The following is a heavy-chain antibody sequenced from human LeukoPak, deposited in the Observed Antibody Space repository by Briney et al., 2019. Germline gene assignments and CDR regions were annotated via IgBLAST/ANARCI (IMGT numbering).Heavy chain of an antibody. CDR3: ARAAAAMVTGWYFDL. CDR1: GYTFTGYY. Sequence: ASVKVSCKASGYTFTGYYMHWVRRAPGQGLEWMGWINPNSGGTNYAQKFQGRVTMTRDTSISTAYMELSRLRSDDTAVYYCARAAAAMVTGWYFDLWGRGTLVTVSS. J-gene: IGHJ2*01. D-gene: IGHD5-18*01. V-gene: IGHV1-2*02. CDR2: INPNSGGT.